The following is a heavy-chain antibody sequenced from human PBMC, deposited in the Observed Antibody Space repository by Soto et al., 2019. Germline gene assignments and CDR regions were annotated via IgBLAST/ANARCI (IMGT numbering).Heavy chain of an antibody. D-gene: IGHD4-17*01. CDR1: GNTFTDYK. J-gene: IGHJ4*02. V-gene: IGHV1-2*04. Sequence: ASVKVSCKTSGNTFTDYKLHWVRQAPGQGLEWMGWVDPNGGGTDSAQKFQGSVTMTRDTSITTVYLELSRLKTNDTATYFCTTWVDYGDYEGFDFWGQGTLVTVSS. CDR2: VDPNGGGT. CDR3: TTWVDYGDYEGFDF.